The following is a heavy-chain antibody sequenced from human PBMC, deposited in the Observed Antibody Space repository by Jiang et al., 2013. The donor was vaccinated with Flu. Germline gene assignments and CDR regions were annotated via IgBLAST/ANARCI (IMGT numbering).Heavy chain of an antibody. CDR2: ISYDETNK. CDR3: ARAPGTTHAGWGTIYFHY. CDR1: GFTFKTYG. D-gene: IGHD1/OR15-1a*01. Sequence: VQLVESGGGVVQPGRALRLSCTVSGFTFKTYGMHWVRQAPGKGLEWVAVISYDETNKYYADSVKGRFTISRDNSKNTLYLQMNSLRVEDTAVYLCARAPGTTHAGWGTIYFHYWGQGTLVTVSS. J-gene: IGHJ4*02. V-gene: IGHV3-30*03.